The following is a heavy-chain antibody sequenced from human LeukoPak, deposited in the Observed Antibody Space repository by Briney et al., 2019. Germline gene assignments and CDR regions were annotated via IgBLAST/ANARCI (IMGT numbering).Heavy chain of an antibody. D-gene: IGHD6-13*01. CDR2: ISSNGGST. CDR3: AKDPRYSSSWYLGYFDY. Sequence: PGGSLRLSCAASGFTFSSYAMHWVRQAPGKGLEYVSAISSNGGSTYYANSVKGRFTISRDNSKNTLYLQMNSLRAEDTAVYYCAKDPRYSSSWYLGYFDYWGQGTLVTVSS. J-gene: IGHJ4*02. CDR1: GFTFSSYA. V-gene: IGHV3-64*01.